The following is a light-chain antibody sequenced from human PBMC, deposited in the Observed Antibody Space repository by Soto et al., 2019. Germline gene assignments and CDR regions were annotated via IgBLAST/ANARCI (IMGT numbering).Light chain of an antibody. CDR2: EVS. CDR1: SSDVGAYKY. CDR3: SSYTSSSTLVV. Sequence: QSALTQPAAVSGSPGQSITISCTVTSSDVGAYKYVSWYQQHPGKAPKLMIYEVSNRPSGVSNRFSGSKSANTASLTISGLQAEDEADYYCSSYTSSSTLVVFGGGTKVTVL. J-gene: IGLJ2*01. V-gene: IGLV2-14*01.